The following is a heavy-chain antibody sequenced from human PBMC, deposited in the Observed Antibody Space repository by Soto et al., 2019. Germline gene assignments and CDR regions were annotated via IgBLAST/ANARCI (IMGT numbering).Heavy chain of an antibody. Sequence: EVQLVESGGGLVQPGGSLRLSCGASGFTFRTYWLSWVRQVPGKGLEWVANINQDGSEKNYVDSVKGRFTISRDNAKNSLYLQMSSLRAEDTALYYCARDGSTSWYSYDYHGREVGGQWTTVTVSS. CDR2: INQDGSEK. D-gene: IGHD5-18*01. CDR1: GFTFRTYW. V-gene: IGHV3-7*05. J-gene: IGHJ6*02. CDR3: ARDGSTSWYSYDYHGREV.